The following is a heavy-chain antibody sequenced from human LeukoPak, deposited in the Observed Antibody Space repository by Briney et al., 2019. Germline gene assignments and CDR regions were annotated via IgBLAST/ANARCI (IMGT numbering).Heavy chain of an antibody. CDR3: ARDGSGSYWGSGRNYFDY. CDR1: GGSINSYY. V-gene: IGHV4-4*07. J-gene: IGHJ4*02. CDR2: IYTSGST. D-gene: IGHD3-10*01. Sequence: PSETLSLTCTVSGGSINSYYWSWIRQPAGKGLEWVGRIYTSGSTNYNPSLKSRVTMSVDTSKNQFYLNLRSVTAADTAVYYCARDGSGSYWGSGRNYFDYWGQGTLVTVSS.